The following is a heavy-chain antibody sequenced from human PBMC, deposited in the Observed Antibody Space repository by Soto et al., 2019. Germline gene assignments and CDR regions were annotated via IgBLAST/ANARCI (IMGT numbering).Heavy chain of an antibody. D-gene: IGHD6-13*01. CDR3: ARGAAAGTFDY. Sequence: SETLCLTWAVSGGSISSVGYCRSWIRQPPGKGLEWIGYIYYSGSTNYNPSLKSRVTISVDTSKNQFPLKLSSVTAADTAVYYCARGAAAGTFDYWGQGTLVTVSS. CDR2: IYYSGST. V-gene: IGHV4-61*08. J-gene: IGHJ4*02. CDR1: GGSISSVGYC.